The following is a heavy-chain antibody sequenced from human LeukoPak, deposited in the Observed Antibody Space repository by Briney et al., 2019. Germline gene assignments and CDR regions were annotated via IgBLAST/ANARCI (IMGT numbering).Heavy chain of an antibody. CDR1: EFTFGDYY. Sequence: GGSLRLSCAASEFTFGDYYMSWIRQAPGKGLEWVSYISSSGSTIYYADSVKGRFTISRDNAKNSLYLQMNSLRAEDTAVYYCARDPYSGAYYEGYYYYYMDVWGKGTTVTVSS. CDR3: ARDPYSGAYYEGYYYYYMDV. CDR2: ISSSGSTI. V-gene: IGHV3-11*04. J-gene: IGHJ6*03. D-gene: IGHD1-26*01.